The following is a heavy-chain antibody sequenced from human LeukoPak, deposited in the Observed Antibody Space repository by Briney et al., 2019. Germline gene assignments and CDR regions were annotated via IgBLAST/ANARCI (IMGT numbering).Heavy chain of an antibody. CDR1: GFTFSSYG. J-gene: IGHJ4*02. D-gene: IGHD2-15*01. CDR2: IWYDGSNK. CDR3: ANDGGKISY. Sequence: PGGSLRLSCAASGFTFSSYGMHWVRQAPGKGLEWVAVIWYDGSNKYYADSVKGRFTISRDNSKNTLYLQMNSLGAEDTAVYYCANDGGKISYWGQGTLVTVSS. V-gene: IGHV3-33*06.